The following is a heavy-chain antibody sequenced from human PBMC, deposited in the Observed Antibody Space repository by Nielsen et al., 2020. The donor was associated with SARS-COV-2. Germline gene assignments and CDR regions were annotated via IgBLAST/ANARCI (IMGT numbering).Heavy chain of an antibody. CDR3: ARGAQQWLADY. V-gene: IGHV1-2*02. J-gene: IGHJ4*02. Sequence: WVRQAPGQGLEWMGWFNPGSGGTKYGRKFQARVTTTRDMSVNTAYMELSGLTSDDTAVYYCARGAQQWLADYWGQGTLVTVSS. CDR2: FNPGSGGT. D-gene: IGHD6-19*01.